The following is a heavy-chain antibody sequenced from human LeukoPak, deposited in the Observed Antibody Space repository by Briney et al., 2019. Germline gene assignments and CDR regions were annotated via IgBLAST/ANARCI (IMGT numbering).Heavy chain of an antibody. D-gene: IGHD6-13*01. Sequence: GGSLRLSCAASGFTFSSYGMHWVRQAPGKGLEWVAVIWYDGSNKYYADSVKGRFTISRDNSKNTLYLQMNSLRAEDTAVYYCAKGRARIAAASDYWGQGTLVTVSS. CDR3: AKGRARIAAASDY. V-gene: IGHV3-33*06. J-gene: IGHJ4*02. CDR2: IWYDGSNK. CDR1: GFTFSSYG.